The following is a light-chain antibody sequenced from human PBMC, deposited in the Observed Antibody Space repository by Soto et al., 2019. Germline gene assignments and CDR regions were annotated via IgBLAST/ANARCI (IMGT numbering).Light chain of an antibody. CDR3: SSYAGSTRGV. V-gene: IGLV2-8*01. J-gene: IGLJ1*01. CDR2: EVT. Sequence: QSALTQPPSASGSPGHSVTISCTGTSSDVGGYNYVSWYQQHPGKAPKLMIYEVTQRPSGVPDRFSGSKFGNTAYLTVSGLQAEDEADYYCSSYAGSTRGVFGTGTKVTVL. CDR1: SSDVGGYNY.